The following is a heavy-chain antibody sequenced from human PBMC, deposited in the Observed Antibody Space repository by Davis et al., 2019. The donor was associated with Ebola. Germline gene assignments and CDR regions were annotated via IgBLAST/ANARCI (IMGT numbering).Heavy chain of an antibody. V-gene: IGHV1-8*01. CDR2: VNPKSGQT. Sequence: AASVKVSCKASGYSFTDYDINWVRQATGQGLEWMAWVNPKSGQTGYGQKFVGRVTMTTSTSTGTAYMELSTLRSDDTAMYFCARGQHCGGGGYCSFHFDSWGQGTLVTVSS. D-gene: IGHD2-21*02. CDR3: ARGQHCGGGGYCSFHFDS. CDR1: GYSFTDYD. J-gene: IGHJ4*02.